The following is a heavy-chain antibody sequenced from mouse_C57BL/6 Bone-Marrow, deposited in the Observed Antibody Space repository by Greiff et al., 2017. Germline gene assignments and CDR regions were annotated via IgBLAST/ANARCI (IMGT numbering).Heavy chain of an antibody. CDR3: AKDGYDPYAMDY. D-gene: IGHD2-2*01. J-gene: IGHJ4*01. CDR2: VWSGGST. Sequence: QVQLKESGPGLVQPSQSLSITCTVSGFSLTSYGVHWVRQPPGKGLEWLGVVWSGGSTDYNAAFISRLSISKDNSKSQVFFKMNSLQADDTAIYYCAKDGYDPYAMDYWGQGTAGTVSS. V-gene: IGHV2-4*01. CDR1: GFSLTSYG.